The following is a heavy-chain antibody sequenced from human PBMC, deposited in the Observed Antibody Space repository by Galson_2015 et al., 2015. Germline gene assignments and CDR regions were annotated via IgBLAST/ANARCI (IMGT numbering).Heavy chain of an antibody. Sequence: SLRLSCAASGFTFSSYSMNWVRQAPGKGLEWVSSISSSSSYIYYADSVKGRFTISRDNAKNSLYLQMNSLRAEDTAVYYCAREYYDFWSGSEKTYGMDVWGQGTTVTVSS. D-gene: IGHD3-3*01. CDR3: AREYYDFWSGSEKTYGMDV. CDR1: GFTFSSYS. CDR2: ISSSSSYI. V-gene: IGHV3-21*01. J-gene: IGHJ6*02.